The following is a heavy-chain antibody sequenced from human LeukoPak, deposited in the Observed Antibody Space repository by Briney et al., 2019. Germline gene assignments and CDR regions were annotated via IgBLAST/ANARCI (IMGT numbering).Heavy chain of an antibody. CDR1: GYTFTGYY. CDR2: INCNSGGT. CDR3: ARDKATVTTPYFDY. V-gene: IGHV1-2*02. J-gene: IGHJ4*02. D-gene: IGHD4-17*01. Sequence: SVKVSCKASGYTFTGYYLHWVRQAPGQGLEWMGWINCNSGGTNYAQKFQGRVTMTRDTSISTVYMELSRLIFDDTAVYYCARDKATVTTPYFDYWGQGTQVTVSS.